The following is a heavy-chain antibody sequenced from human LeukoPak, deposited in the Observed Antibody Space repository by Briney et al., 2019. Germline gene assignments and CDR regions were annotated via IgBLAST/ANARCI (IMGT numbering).Heavy chain of an antibody. CDR2: IYYSGST. J-gene: IGHJ4*02. V-gene: IGHV4-59*01. CDR1: GGSISSYY. CDR3: ASSVSGGWPYFDY. Sequence: KSSETLSLTCTVSGGSISSYYWSWIRQPPGKGLEWIGYIYYSGSTNYNPSLKSRVTISVDTSKNQFSLKLSSVTAADTAVYYCASSVSGGWPYFDYWGQGTLVTVSS. D-gene: IGHD6-19*01.